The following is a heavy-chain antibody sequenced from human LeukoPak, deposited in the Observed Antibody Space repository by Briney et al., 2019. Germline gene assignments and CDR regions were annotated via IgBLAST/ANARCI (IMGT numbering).Heavy chain of an antibody. CDR2: MNTNSRKT. CDR3: AKEVFDY. Sequence: ASMKVSCKASAYTLGSYDIKWVRQATGQGLEWMGYMNTNSRKTGYAQKFQGRITITSDTSRSTAYMELSSLTSEDTAVYYCAKEVFDYWGQGTLVTVSS. J-gene: IGHJ4*02. CDR1: AYTLGSYD. V-gene: IGHV1-8*03.